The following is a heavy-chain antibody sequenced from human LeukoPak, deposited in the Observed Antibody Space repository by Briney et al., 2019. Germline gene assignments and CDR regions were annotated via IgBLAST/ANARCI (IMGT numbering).Heavy chain of an antibody. D-gene: IGHD3-3*01. J-gene: IGHJ6*03. Sequence: GASVKVSCKASGYTFTSYAMNWVRQAPGQGLEWMGWINTNTGNPTYAQGFTGRFVFSLDTSVSTAYLQISSLKAEDTAVYYCARVRYYDFWSGHASYYYYMDVWGKGTTVTVSS. CDR2: INTNTGNP. CDR3: ARVRYYDFWSGHASYYYYMDV. CDR1: GYTFTSYA. V-gene: IGHV7-4-1*02.